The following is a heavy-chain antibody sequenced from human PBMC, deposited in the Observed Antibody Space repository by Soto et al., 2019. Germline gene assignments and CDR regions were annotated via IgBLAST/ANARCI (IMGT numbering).Heavy chain of an antibody. J-gene: IGHJ4*02. V-gene: IGHV3-74*01. CDR2: INSDGSST. CDR1: GFTFSSYW. CDR3: VRTSLVVAAATREDY. D-gene: IGHD2-15*01. Sequence: EVQLVESGGGLVQPEGSLRLSCAASGFTFSSYWMLWVRQAPGKGLVWVSRINSDGSSTSYADSVKGRFTISRDNAKNTLYLQMNSLRAEDSAVYYCVRTSLVVAAATREDYWGQGTLVTVSS.